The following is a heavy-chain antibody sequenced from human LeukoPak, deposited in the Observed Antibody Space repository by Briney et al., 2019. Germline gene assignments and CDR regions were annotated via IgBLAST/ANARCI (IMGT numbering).Heavy chain of an antibody. V-gene: IGHV4-34*01. Sequence: SETLSLTCAVYGGSFSGYYWSWIRQPPGKAREWMGEINHSGSTNYNPSLKSRVTISVDTSKNQFSLKLSSVPAADTAVYYCARMRRDRYCSSTSCPKYYFDYWGQGTLVTVSS. CDR1: GGSFSGYY. J-gene: IGHJ4*02. D-gene: IGHD2-2*01. CDR3: ARMRRDRYCSSTSCPKYYFDY. CDR2: INHSGST.